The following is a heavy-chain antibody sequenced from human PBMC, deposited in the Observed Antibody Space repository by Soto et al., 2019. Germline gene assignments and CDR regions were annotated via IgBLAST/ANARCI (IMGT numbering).Heavy chain of an antibody. J-gene: IGHJ5*02. V-gene: IGHV1-3*01. Sequence: QGQLVQSGAEVKKPGASGILSCKASGYPFTSYAMHWLRQAPGQRLEWMGWINAGNANTKYSHKFQGIVTITRDTSATTAYMQLSSMGSDDTAVYYCAGVISGCAPWGQGSLVTVSS. CDR2: INAGNANT. CDR1: GYPFTSYA. CDR3: AGVISGCAP. D-gene: IGHD6-25*01.